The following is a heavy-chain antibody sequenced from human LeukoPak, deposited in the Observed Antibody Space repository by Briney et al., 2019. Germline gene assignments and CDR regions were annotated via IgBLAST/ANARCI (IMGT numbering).Heavy chain of an antibody. CDR3: ARGLGSSGYYGV. D-gene: IGHD3-22*01. Sequence: ASVKVSCKASGYTFTSYYIHWVRQAPGQRLEWVGIINPNVGSTSSAQKFQGRVTMTRDTSTTTVYMELSSMRSEDTAVYYCARGLGSSGYYGVWGQGTLVTVSS. CDR2: INPNVGST. V-gene: IGHV1-46*01. J-gene: IGHJ4*02. CDR1: GYTFTSYY.